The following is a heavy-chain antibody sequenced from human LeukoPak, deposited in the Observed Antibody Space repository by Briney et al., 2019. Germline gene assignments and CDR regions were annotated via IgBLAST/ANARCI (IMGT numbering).Heavy chain of an antibody. Sequence: PGTSLRLSCAGSGFTFSRYGMHWVRQTPGKGLDWVALISKDGSNKYYVDSVKGRFTISRDNSKNTLYLQMNGLRVEDTAIYYCAKPVGGDPYHYGMDVWGQGTTVTVSS. CDR3: AKPVGGDPYHYGMDV. CDR1: GFTFSRYG. CDR2: ISKDGSNK. J-gene: IGHJ6*02. D-gene: IGHD2-21*01. V-gene: IGHV3-30*18.